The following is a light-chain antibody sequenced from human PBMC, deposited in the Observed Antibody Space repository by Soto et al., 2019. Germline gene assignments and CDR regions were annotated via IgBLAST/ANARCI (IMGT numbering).Light chain of an antibody. J-gene: IGKJ2*01. Sequence: EIVLTQSPGTLSLSPGERATLSCRASQSVNNNYLAWYHQKPGQAPRLLIYGASSRATGIPDRFSGSGSGTDFTLTISRLEPEDFAVYYCQQYGSSQYTFGQGTKLEIK. CDR3: QQYGSSQYT. CDR1: QSVNNNY. CDR2: GAS. V-gene: IGKV3-20*01.